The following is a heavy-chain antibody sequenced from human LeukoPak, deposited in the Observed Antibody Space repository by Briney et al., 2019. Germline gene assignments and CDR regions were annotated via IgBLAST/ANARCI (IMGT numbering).Heavy chain of an antibody. Sequence: GRSLRLSCAASGFTFNDYAMHWVRQAPGKGLEWVSGISWNSGNIGYADSVKGRFTISRDNAKNSLYLQMNSLRAEDTAVYYCAGTFATMVRGSSLPDAFDIWGQGTMVTVSS. CDR2: ISWNSGNI. V-gene: IGHV3-9*01. J-gene: IGHJ3*02. CDR1: GFTFNDYA. D-gene: IGHD3-10*01. CDR3: AGTFATMVRGSSLPDAFDI.